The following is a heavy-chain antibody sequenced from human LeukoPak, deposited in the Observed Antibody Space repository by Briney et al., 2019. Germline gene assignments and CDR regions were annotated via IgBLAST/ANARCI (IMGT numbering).Heavy chain of an antibody. V-gene: IGHV3-23*01. CDR3: ARETLQQQLVPVIDY. CDR2: ISGSGGST. D-gene: IGHD6-13*01. CDR1: GFTFSSYA. J-gene: IGHJ4*02. Sequence: PGGSLRLSCAASGFTFSSYAMSWVRQAPGKGLEWVSAISGSGGSTYYADSVKGRFTISRDNAKNSLYLQMNSLRAEDTAVYYCARETLQQQLVPVIDYWGQGTLVTVSS.